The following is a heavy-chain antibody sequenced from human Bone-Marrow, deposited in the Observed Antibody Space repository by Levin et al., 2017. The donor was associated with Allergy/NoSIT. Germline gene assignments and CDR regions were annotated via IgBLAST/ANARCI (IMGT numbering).Heavy chain of an antibody. J-gene: IGHJ4*02. V-gene: IGHV4-39*07. CDR2: IYYSGST. CDR3: ARYRTDYFDY. D-gene: IGHD1-1*01. CDR1: GGSISSSNYY. Sequence: SETLSLTCTVSGGSISSSNYYWGWIRQPPGKGLEWIGSIYYSGSTYYNPSLKSRVTISVDTSKNQFSLKLSSVTAADTAVYYCARYRTDYFDYWGQGTLVTVSS.